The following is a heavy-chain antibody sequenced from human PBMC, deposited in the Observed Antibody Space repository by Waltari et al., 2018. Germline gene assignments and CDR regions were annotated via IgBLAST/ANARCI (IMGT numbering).Heavy chain of an antibody. CDR1: GGTFSSYD. V-gene: IGHV1-69*01. Sequence: QVQLVQSGAEVKKPGSSVKVSCEASGGTFSSYDIRWVRKATGQGLEWMGGSIPIFGTANYAQKFQGRVTITADESTSTAYMELSSLRSEDTALYYCARGNYYDSSGYYYVAFDIWGQGTMVTVSS. CDR2: SIPIFGTA. D-gene: IGHD3-22*01. CDR3: ARGNYYDSSGYYYVAFDI. J-gene: IGHJ3*02.